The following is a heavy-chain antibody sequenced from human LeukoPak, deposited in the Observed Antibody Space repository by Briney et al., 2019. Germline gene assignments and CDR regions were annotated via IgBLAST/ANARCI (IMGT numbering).Heavy chain of an antibody. CDR1: GFIFSDYA. J-gene: IGHJ4*02. D-gene: IGHD4-11*01. CDR3: ARDSNHIY. V-gene: IGHV3-23*01. Sequence: GGSLRLSCAASGFIFSDYAMSWVRQAPGKGLEWVSVISGSDTTTYYADSVKGRFTISRDNAKNSLYLQMNSLRAEDTAVYYCARDSNHIYWGQGTLVTVSS. CDR2: ISGSDTTT.